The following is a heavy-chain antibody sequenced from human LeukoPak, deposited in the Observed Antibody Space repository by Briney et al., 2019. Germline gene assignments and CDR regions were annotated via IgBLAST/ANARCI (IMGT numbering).Heavy chain of an antibody. V-gene: IGHV1-2*02. Sequence: ASVKVSCKASGYTFTGYYMHWVRQAPGQGLAWMGWINPNSGGTNYAQKFQGRVTMTRDTSISTAYMELSRLRSDDTAVYNCASSLYGSGSYYNPPDYWGQGTLVTVSS. J-gene: IGHJ4*02. CDR1: GYTFTGYY. CDR2: INPNSGGT. D-gene: IGHD3-10*01. CDR3: ASSLYGSGSYYNPPDY.